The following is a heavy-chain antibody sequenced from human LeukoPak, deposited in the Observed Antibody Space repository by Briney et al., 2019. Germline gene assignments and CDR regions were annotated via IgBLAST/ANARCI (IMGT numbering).Heavy chain of an antibody. CDR3: ARVIGGLLDY. Sequence: PSETLSLTCTVSGGSISSSSYYWGWIRQPPGKGLEWIGSIYYSGSTYYNPSLKSRVTISVDTSKNQFSLKLSSVTAADTAVYYCARVIGGLLDYWGQGTLVTVSS. CDR2: IYYSGST. J-gene: IGHJ4*02. V-gene: IGHV4-39*01. CDR1: GGSISSSSYY. D-gene: IGHD3-16*01.